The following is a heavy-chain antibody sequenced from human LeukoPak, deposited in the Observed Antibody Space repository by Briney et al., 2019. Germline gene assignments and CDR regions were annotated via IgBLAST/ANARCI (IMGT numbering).Heavy chain of an antibody. Sequence: ASVKVSCKASGYTFTSYYVHWVRQAPGQGLEWMGVINPSGGGTSYAQKFQGRVTMTRDTSTSTVYMDLRSLRPDDSAVYHCLKGGWATIGPPKDWGQGTQVSVSS. CDR1: GYTFTSYY. CDR3: LKGGWATIGPPKD. CDR2: INPSGGGT. D-gene: IGHD5-24*01. V-gene: IGHV1-46*01. J-gene: IGHJ4*02.